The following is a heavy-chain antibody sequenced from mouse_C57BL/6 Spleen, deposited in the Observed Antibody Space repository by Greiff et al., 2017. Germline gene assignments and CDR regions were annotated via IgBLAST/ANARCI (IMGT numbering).Heavy chain of an antibody. V-gene: IGHV1-66*01. D-gene: IGHD1-1*01. CDR1: GYSFTSYY. CDR3: AEGGLRFDY. J-gene: IGHJ2*01. Sequence: QVQLQQSGPELVKPGASVKISCKASGYSFTSYYIHWVKQRPGRGLEWIGWIYPGSGNTKYNEKFKGKATLTADTSSSTAYMQLSSLTSEDSAVYYCAEGGLRFDYWGQGTTLTVSS. CDR2: IYPGSGNT.